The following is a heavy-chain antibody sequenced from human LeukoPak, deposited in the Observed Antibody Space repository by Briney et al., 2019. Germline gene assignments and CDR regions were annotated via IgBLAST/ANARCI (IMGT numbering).Heavy chain of an antibody. D-gene: IGHD3-9*01. V-gene: IGHV4-61*02. CDR2: IHTSGST. CDR1: GVSISSGPCY. CDR3: ARESQGVLRYFDWLSNYYYYMDV. J-gene: IGHJ6*03. Sequence: PSETLYLTCTVSGVSISSGPCYWTWIRQPAGKGLEWIGRIHTSGSTSYNPSLKSRVTISVDTSKNQFSLKLSSVTAADTAVYYCARESQGVLRYFDWLSNYYYYMDVWGKGTTVTISS.